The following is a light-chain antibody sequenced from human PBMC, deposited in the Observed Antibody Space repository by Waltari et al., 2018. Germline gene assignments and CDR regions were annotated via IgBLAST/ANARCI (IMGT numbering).Light chain of an antibody. CDR1: KLGNKY. Sequence: SYELTRPPSVSVSPGQTAAITCSGDKLGNKYACWYQQKPGQSPLLVIYQDTKRPSGIPERFSGSNSGNTATLTISGTQAVDEADYYCQAWDSSTAVFGGGTELTVL. V-gene: IGLV3-1*01. CDR3: QAWDSSTAV. J-gene: IGLJ2*01. CDR2: QDT.